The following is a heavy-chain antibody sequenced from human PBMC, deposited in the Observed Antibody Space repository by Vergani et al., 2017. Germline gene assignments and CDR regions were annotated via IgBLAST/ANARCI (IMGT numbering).Heavy chain of an antibody. D-gene: IGHD2-2*02. V-gene: IGHV1-2*02. CDR1: GYTFTGYY. CDR2: INPNSGGT. Sequence: QVQLVQSGAEVKKPGASVKVSCKASGYTFTGYYMHWVRQAPGQGLEWMGWINPNSGGTNYAQKFQGRVTMTMDTSISTAYMELSRLRSEDTAVYYCAGPYVVVPAAISYAYYMDFWGKGTTVTVSS. J-gene: IGHJ6*03. CDR3: AGPYVVVPAAISYAYYMDF.